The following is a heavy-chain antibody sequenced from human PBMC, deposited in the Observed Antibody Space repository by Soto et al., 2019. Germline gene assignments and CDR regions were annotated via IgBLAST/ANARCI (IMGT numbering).Heavy chain of an antibody. V-gene: IGHV3-30-3*01. CDR1: GFTFSSYA. CDR2: ISYDGSNK. Sequence: QVQQVESGGGVVQPGRSLRLSCAASGFTFSSYAMHWVRQAPGKGLEWVAVISYDGSNKYYADSVKGRFTISRDNSKNTLYLQMNSLRAEDTAVYYCARASGAHRYYFDYWGQGTLVTVSS. CDR3: ARASGAHRYYFDY. J-gene: IGHJ4*02. D-gene: IGHD1-26*01.